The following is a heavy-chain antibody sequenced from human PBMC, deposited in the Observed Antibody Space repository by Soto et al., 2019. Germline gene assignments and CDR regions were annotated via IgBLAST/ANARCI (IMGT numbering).Heavy chain of an antibody. D-gene: IGHD3-22*01. Sequence: ASVKVSCKASGYTFTNYDINWVRQATGQGLEWMGWMNPNSGNAGSAQKLQGRVTMTTDTSTNTTYMELRSLRSDDTAVYYCARVGGYDSSGYDDYWGQGTLVTVSS. CDR2: MNPNSGNA. J-gene: IGHJ4*02. CDR3: ARVGGYDSSGYDDY. V-gene: IGHV1-8*01. CDR1: GYTFTNYD.